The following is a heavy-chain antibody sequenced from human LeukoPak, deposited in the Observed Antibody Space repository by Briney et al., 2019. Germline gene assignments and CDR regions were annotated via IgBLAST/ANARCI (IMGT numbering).Heavy chain of an antibody. CDR3: ASTPTVTTTWFDP. Sequence: SETLSLTCAVYGGSFSGYYWSWIRQPPGKGLEWIGEINHSGSTNYNPSLKSRVTISVDTSKNQFSLKLSSVTAADTAVYYCASTPTVTTTWFDPWGQGTLVTVSS. V-gene: IGHV4-34*01. J-gene: IGHJ5*02. CDR1: GGSFSGYY. D-gene: IGHD4-17*01. CDR2: INHSGST.